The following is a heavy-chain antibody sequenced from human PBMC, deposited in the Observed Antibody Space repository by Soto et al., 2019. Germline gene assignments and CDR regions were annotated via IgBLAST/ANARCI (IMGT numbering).Heavy chain of an antibody. CDR3: AREQSGRRSLDS. V-gene: IGHV3-11*06. CDR1: GFTFSHYS. CDR2: ISSSGSYT. D-gene: IGHD1-26*01. J-gene: IGHJ4*02. Sequence: QVQLVESGGGLVKPGGSLRLSCAASGFTFSHYSMTWIRQAPGKGLEWVSYISSSGSYTKYADSLQGRFIVSRDSARNSFFLQMHSLRADDTAVYYCAREQSGRRSLDSWGQGTLVTVSS.